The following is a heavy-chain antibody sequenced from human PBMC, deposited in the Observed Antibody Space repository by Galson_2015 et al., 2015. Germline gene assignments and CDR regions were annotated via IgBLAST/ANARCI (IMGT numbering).Heavy chain of an antibody. Sequence: SLRLSCAASGFTVSTSYMTWVRQAPGKGLEWLSIIYSGGSTYYADSVKGRFAISRDNSKNTLDLQVNSLRAEDTAVYYCATVTKPLRYFDSWGQGTLVTVSS. V-gene: IGHV3-53*01. CDR3: ATVTKPLRYFDS. D-gene: IGHD3-9*01. CDR2: IYSGGST. J-gene: IGHJ4*02. CDR1: GFTVSTSY.